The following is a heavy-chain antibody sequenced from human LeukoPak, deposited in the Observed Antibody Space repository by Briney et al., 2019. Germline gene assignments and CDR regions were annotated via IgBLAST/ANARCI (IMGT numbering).Heavy chain of an antibody. V-gene: IGHV1-2*02. D-gene: IGHD4-17*01. CDR2: INPNSGGT. J-gene: IGHJ6*03. CDR1: GYTFTRYY. CDR3: ARGLRVNGDYDSYYYYMDV. Sequence: GASVKVSCKASGYTFTRYYMHWVRQAPGQGLEWMGWINPNSGGTNYAQKFQGRVTMTRDTSISTAYMELSRLRSDDTAVYYCARGLRVNGDYDSYYYYMDVWGKGTTVTISS.